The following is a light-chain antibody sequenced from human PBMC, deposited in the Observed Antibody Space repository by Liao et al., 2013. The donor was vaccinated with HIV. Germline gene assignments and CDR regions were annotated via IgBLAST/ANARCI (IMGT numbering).Light chain of an antibody. Sequence: SYELTQPPSVSVAPGKTATITCGGNNFGSKSVHWYQQKPGQAPVVVIYHDSDRPSGIPERFSGSNSGNTATLTISGTQAMDEADYYCQAWDSNTAKVFGGGTKLTVL. CDR2: HDS. V-gene: IGLV3-21*01. J-gene: IGLJ3*02. CDR3: QAWDSNTAKV. CDR1: NFGSKS.